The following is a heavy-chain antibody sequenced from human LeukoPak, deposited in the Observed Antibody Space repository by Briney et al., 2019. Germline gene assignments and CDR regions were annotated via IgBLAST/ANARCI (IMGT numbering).Heavy chain of an antibody. V-gene: IGHV1-2*02. J-gene: IGHJ5*02. Sequence: ASVKVSCKASGYTFTGYYMHWVRQAPGQGLEWMGWINPNSGGTNYVQKIQGRVTMTTDTSTSTAYMELRSLKSDDTAVYYCARAPFLWFGESHPASWFDPWGQGTLVTVSS. CDR3: ARAPFLWFGESHPASWFDP. D-gene: IGHD3-10*01. CDR2: INPNSGGT. CDR1: GYTFTGYY.